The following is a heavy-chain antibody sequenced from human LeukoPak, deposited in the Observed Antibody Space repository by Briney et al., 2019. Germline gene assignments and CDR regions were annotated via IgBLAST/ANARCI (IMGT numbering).Heavy chain of an antibody. D-gene: IGHD3-10*01. CDR1: GYSFTSYW. Sequence: GESLKISCKGSGYSFTSYWISWVRQMPGKGLEWMGRIDPSDSYTNYSPSFQGHVTISADKSISTAYPQWSSLKASDTAMYYCARRTFGELSLDYWGQGTLVTVSS. V-gene: IGHV5-10-1*01. CDR2: IDPSDSYT. J-gene: IGHJ4*02. CDR3: ARRTFGELSLDY.